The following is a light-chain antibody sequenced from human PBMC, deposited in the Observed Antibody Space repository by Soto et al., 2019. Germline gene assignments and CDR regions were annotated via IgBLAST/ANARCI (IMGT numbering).Light chain of an antibody. Sequence: QSVLTQPASVSGSPGHSITISCNGTNSDVGGYSYVSWFQQHPGKAPKLIIYEVSNRPSGVSIRFSGSKSGNTASLTVSGLQAEDEADYYCSSFTRSNTWVIGGGTKLTV. J-gene: IGLJ3*02. V-gene: IGLV2-14*01. CDR2: EVS. CDR3: SSFTRSNTWV. CDR1: NSDVGGYSY.